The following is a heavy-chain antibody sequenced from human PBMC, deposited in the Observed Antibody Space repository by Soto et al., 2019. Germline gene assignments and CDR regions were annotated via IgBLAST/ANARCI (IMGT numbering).Heavy chain of an antibody. D-gene: IGHD2-2*01. V-gene: IGHV3-23*01. J-gene: IGHJ4*02. CDR3: AKDLCSSTSCYASMGIDY. Sequence: EVQLLESGGGLVQPGGSLRLSCAASGFTFSSYAMSWVRQAPGKGLGWVSAISGSGGSTYYADSVKGRFTISRDNCKNPLYLQMNRLSAEDTAVYYCAKDLCSSTSCYASMGIDYWGQGTLVTVSS. CDR1: GFTFSSYA. CDR2: ISGSGGST.